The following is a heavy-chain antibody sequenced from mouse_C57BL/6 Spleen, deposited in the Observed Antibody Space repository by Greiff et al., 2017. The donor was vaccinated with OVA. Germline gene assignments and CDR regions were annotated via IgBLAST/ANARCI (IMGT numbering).Heavy chain of an antibody. Sequence: QVHVKQPGAELVKPGASVKMSCKASGYTFTSYWITWVKQRPGQGLEWIGDIYPGSGSTNYNEKFKSKATLTVDTSSSTAYMQLSSLTSEDSAVYYCARDYGNYLYAMDYWGQGTSVTVSS. CDR1: GYTFTSYW. D-gene: IGHD2-1*01. CDR3: ARDYGNYLYAMDY. CDR2: IYPGSGST. J-gene: IGHJ4*01. V-gene: IGHV1-55*01.